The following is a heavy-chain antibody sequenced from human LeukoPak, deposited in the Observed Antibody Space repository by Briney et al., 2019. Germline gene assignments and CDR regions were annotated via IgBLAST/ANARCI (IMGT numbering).Heavy chain of an antibody. CDR1: GFTFNRYS. CDR3: ARDREEDYYMDV. CDR2: ISSSSRYI. V-gene: IGHV3-21*01. Sequence: GGSLRLSCAASGFTFNRYSMNWVRQAPGKGLEGVSSISSSSRYIYYADSVKGRFTISRDNAKNSLYLQMNSLRAEDTAVYYCARDREEDYYMDVWGKGTTVTVSS. J-gene: IGHJ6*03.